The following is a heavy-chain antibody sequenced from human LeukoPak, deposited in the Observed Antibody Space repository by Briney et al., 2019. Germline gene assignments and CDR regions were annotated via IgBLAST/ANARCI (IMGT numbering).Heavy chain of an antibody. CDR3: ARFNTVTTGTKKIDY. V-gene: IGHV3-23*01. Sequence: GGSLRLSCAASGFTFSSFAMSWVRQAPGKGLEWVSSVSDSDENTYYADSVKGRFTISRDNSKNTLYLQMNSLRTEDTAVYYCARFNTVTTGTKKIDYWGQGTLVTVSS. CDR2: VSDSDENT. CDR1: GFTFSSFA. D-gene: IGHD4-17*01. J-gene: IGHJ4*02.